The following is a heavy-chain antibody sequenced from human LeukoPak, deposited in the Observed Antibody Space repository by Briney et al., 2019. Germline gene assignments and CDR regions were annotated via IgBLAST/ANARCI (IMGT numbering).Heavy chain of an antibody. CDR1: GGTFNNSA. CDR2: INPNSGDT. D-gene: IGHD5-24*01. V-gene: IGHV1-2*06. Sequence: ASVKVSCKTSGGTFNNSAISWVRQAPGQGLEWMGRINPNSGDTNYAQKFQGRVTMTRDTSISTAYMELSRLRSDDTAVYYCARGQDGYNDDYWGQGTLVTVSS. CDR3: ARGQDGYNDDY. J-gene: IGHJ4*02.